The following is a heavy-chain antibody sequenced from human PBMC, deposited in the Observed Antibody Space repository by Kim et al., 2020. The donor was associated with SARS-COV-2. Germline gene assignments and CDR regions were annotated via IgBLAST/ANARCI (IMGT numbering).Heavy chain of an antibody. CDR3: ASTYYDFWSGLNDYYGMDV. J-gene: IGHJ6*02. CDR2: IYYSGST. D-gene: IGHD3-3*01. V-gene: IGHV4-59*08. Sequence: SETLSLTCTVSGGSISSYYWSWIRQPPGKGLEWIGYIYYSGSTNYNPSLKSRVTISVDTSKNQFSLKLSSVTAADTAVYYCASTYYDFWSGLNDYYGMDVWGQGTTVTVSS. CDR1: GGSISSYY.